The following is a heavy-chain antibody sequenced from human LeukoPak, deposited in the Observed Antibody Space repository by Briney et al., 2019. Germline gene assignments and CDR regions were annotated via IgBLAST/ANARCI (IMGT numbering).Heavy chain of an antibody. D-gene: IGHD1-1*01. Sequence: PGGSLRLSCEASGFTFSGFGMNWVRQAPGKGLEWLSSITSSGTSMYHADSVKGRFQISRDNAKNSLFLQMNSLRAEDTAVYYCARGGTDYWGQGTLVTVSS. V-gene: IGHV3-21*01. CDR2: ITSSGTSM. CDR3: ARGGTDY. CDR1: GFTFSGFG. J-gene: IGHJ4*02.